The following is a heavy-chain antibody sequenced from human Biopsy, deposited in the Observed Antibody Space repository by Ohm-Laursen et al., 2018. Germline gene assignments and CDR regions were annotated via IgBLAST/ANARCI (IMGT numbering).Heavy chain of an antibody. D-gene: IGHD5/OR15-5a*01. CDR3: ARDQSGLRGINWYFDL. CDR2: IWYDGSNK. V-gene: IGHV3-33*01. CDR1: GFTFSNYG. J-gene: IGHJ2*01. Sequence: SLRLSCTASGFTFSNYGMHWVRQAPGKGLEWVALIWYDGSNKNSEDSVKGRLTVSRDNSKNTLFLQMNNLRAEDTAVYYCARDQSGLRGINWYFDLWGRGTLVTVS.